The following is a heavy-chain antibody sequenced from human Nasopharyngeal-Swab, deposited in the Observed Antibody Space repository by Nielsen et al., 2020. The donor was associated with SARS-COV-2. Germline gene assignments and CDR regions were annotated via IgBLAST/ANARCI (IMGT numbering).Heavy chain of an antibody. D-gene: IGHD5-18*01. J-gene: IGHJ2*01. CDR1: GGSFSGYY. CDR3: ARRRTARQYWYFDL. Sequence: SETLSLTCAVYGGSFSGYYWSWIRQPPGKGLEWIREINHSGSTNYNPSLKSRVTISVDTSKNQFSLKLSSVTAADTAVYYCARRRTARQYWYFDLWGRGTLVTVSS. CDR2: INHSGST. V-gene: IGHV4-34*01.